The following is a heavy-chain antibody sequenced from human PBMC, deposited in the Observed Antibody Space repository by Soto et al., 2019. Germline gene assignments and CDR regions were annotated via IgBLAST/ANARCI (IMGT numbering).Heavy chain of an antibody. CDR1: GASISSYY. V-gene: IGHV4-59*01. J-gene: IGHJ3*01. Sequence: QVQLQESGPGLVKPSETLSLTCTVSGASISSYYWSWIRQSPGGGLEWIGYIYQSGRTMYNPSLXXXXXXXXXXXXXXXXXXXXXXXXXXXXXXXXXXXDAFDVWGQGTMVTVSS. CDR3: XXXDAFDV. CDR2: IYQSGRT.